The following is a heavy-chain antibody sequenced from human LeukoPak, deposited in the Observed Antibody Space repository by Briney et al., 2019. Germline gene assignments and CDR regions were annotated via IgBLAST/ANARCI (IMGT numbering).Heavy chain of an antibody. CDR3: AKDRNRVSIVVVPAAKIPDY. CDR1: GFTFSRFS. Sequence: GGSLRLSCAASGFTFSRFSMNWVRQAPGKGLEWVSSISSSGTYIYYADSVKGRFTISRDNSKNTLYLQMNSLRAEDTGVFHCAKDRNRVSIVVVPAAKIPDYWGQGTLVTVSS. D-gene: IGHD2-2*01. J-gene: IGHJ4*02. CDR2: ISSSGTYI. V-gene: IGHV3-21*01.